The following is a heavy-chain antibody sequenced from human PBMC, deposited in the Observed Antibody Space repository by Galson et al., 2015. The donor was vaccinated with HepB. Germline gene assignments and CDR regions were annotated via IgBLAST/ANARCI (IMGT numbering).Heavy chain of an antibody. J-gene: IGHJ4*01. V-gene: IGHV3-23*01. D-gene: IGHD6-19*01. CDR2: ISGSGGST. Sequence: SLRLSCAASGFTFSSYAMSWVRQAPGKGLEWVSAISGSGGSTYYADSVKGRFTISRDNSKNTLYLQMNSLRAVDTAVYYCAKDNRYSSGWVRSHFGYWGQGTLVTVSS. CDR1: GFTFSSYA. CDR3: AKDNRYSSGWVRSHFGY.